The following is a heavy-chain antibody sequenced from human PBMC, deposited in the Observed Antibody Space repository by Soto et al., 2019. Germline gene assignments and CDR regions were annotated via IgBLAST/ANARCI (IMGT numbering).Heavy chain of an antibody. CDR2: IYYSGST. D-gene: IGHD3-3*01. V-gene: IGHV4-39*01. CDR1: GGSISSSSYY. J-gene: IGHJ6*03. Sequence: SETLSLTCTVSGGSISSSSYYWGWIRQPPGKGLEWIGSIYYSGSTYYNPSLKSRVTISVDTSKNQFSLKLSSVTAADTAVYYCARPAGPKYRFLEWSLGGPVHYYYMDVWGKGTTVTVSS. CDR3: ARPAGPKYRFLEWSLGGPVHYYYMDV.